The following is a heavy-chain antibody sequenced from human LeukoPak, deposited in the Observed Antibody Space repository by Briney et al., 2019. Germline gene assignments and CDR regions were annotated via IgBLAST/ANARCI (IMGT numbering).Heavy chain of an antibody. CDR2: IYTSGST. V-gene: IGHV4-61*02. D-gene: IGHD3-10*01. CDR1: GGSISSGSYY. Sequence: SQTLSLTCTVSGGSISSGSYYWSWIRQPAGKGLEWIGRIYTSGSTNHNPSLRSRVTISVDTSKNQFSLKVSSVTAADTAVYYYARESNSMVPYYYYYMDVWGKGTTVTVSS. J-gene: IGHJ6*03. CDR3: ARESNSMVPYYYYYMDV.